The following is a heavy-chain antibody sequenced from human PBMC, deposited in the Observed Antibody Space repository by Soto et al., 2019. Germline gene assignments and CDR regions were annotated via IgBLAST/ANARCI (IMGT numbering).Heavy chain of an antibody. CDR2: IIPIFGTA. CDR1: GGTFSSYA. CDR3: ASRAHDYYDILTGYYDDAFDI. V-gene: IGHV1-69*01. D-gene: IGHD3-9*01. Sequence: QVQLVQSGAEVKKPGSSVKVSCKASGGTFSSYAISWVRQAPGQGLEWMGGIIPIFGTANYPQKFQGRVTITADESTSTAYMELSSLRSEDTAVYYCASRAHDYYDILTGYYDDAFDIWGQGTMVTVSS. J-gene: IGHJ3*02.